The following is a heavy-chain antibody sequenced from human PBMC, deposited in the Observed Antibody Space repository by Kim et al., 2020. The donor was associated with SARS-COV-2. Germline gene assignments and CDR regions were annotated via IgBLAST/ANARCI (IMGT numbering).Heavy chain of an antibody. J-gene: IGHJ3*02. CDR2: IKSKTDGGTT. D-gene: IGHD1-1*01. Sequence: GGSLSLSCAASGFTFSNAWMSWVRQAPGKGLEWVGHIKSKTDGGTTDYAAPVKGRFTISRDDSKNTLYLQMNSLKTEDTAVYYCTTDTTGTTGHLVVLD. CDR3: TTDTTGTTGHLVVLD. V-gene: IGHV3-15*01. CDR1: GFTFSNAW.